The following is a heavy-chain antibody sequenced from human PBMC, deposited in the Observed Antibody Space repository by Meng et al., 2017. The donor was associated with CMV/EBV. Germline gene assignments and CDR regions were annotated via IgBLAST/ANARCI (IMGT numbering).Heavy chain of an antibody. CDR2: IKQDGSEK. CDR1: GFTFSSYW. J-gene: IGHJ4*02. D-gene: IGHD2-21*01. CDR3: ARLSSSTLAGFLDY. Sequence: ETLSLTCAASGFTFSSYWMSWVRQAPGKGLEWVANIKQDGSEKYYVDSVKGRFTISRDNAKNSLYLQMNSLRAEDTAVYYCARLSSSTLAGFLDYWGQGTLVTVSS. V-gene: IGHV3-7*01.